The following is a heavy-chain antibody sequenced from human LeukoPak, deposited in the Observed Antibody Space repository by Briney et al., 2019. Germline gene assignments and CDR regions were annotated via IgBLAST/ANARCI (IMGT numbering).Heavy chain of an antibody. Sequence: PGGSLRLSCAASGFTFSNAWMSWVRQAPGKGLEWVSSISSGSDQIHYADSVKGRVTISRDNAKNSLYLQLNSLRAGDTAVYYCARRISRYTGLDVWGQGTTVTVSS. CDR1: GFTFSNAW. J-gene: IGHJ6*02. CDR3: ARRISRYTGLDV. V-gene: IGHV3-21*01. D-gene: IGHD3-16*02. CDR2: ISSGSDQI.